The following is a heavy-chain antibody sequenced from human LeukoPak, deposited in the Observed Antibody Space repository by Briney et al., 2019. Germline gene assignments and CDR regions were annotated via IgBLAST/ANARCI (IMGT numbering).Heavy chain of an antibody. D-gene: IGHD1-26*01. Sequence: SETLSLICTVSGGSISSSGYYWGWIRQPPGKGLEWIASIYYSGSTYYNPPLKSRVTISVDTSKNQLSLKLSSLTAADTAVYYCARHEYSGSYYGLSWFDPWGQATLVTVSS. J-gene: IGHJ5*02. CDR3: ARHEYSGSYYGLSWFDP. CDR2: IYYSGST. V-gene: IGHV4-39*01. CDR1: GGSISSSGYY.